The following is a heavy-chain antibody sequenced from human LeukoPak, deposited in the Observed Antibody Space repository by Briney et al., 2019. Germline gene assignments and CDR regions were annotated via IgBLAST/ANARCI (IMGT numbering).Heavy chain of an antibody. CDR1: GFTFSSYG. Sequence: QPGRSLTLSCAASGFTFSSYGMHWVRRTPGKGLEWVAVISYDGSNKYYADSVKGRFTISRDNSKNTLYLQMNSLRAEYTAVYYCAKDLDYWGQGTLATVSS. J-gene: IGHJ4*02. V-gene: IGHV3-30*18. CDR3: AKDLDY. CDR2: ISYDGSNK.